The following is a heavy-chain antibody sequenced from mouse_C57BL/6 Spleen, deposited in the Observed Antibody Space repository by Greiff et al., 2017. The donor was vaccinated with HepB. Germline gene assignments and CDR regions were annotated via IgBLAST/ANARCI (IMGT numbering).Heavy chain of an antibody. CDR3: ARSEGYGYDYYAMDY. V-gene: IGHV8-12*01. J-gene: IGHJ4*01. CDR1: GFSLSTSGMG. Sequence: QVTLKESGPGILQSSQTLSLTCSFSGFSLSTSGMGVSWIRQPSGKGLEWLAHIYWDDDKRYNPSLKSRLTISKDTSRNQVFLKITSVDTADTATYYCARSEGYGYDYYAMDYWGQGTSVTVSS. D-gene: IGHD2-2*01. CDR2: IYWDDDK.